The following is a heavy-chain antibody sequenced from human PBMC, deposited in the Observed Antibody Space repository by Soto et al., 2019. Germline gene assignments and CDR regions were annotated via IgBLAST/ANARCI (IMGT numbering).Heavy chain of an antibody. Sequence: VKVSCKASGYTFTSYGISWVRQAPGQGLEWMGWISAYNGNTNYAQKLQGRVTMTTDTSTSTAYMELRSLRSDDTAVYYCARDLGYYDSSGYSCAFDIWGQGTMVTVSS. J-gene: IGHJ3*02. CDR2: ISAYNGNT. V-gene: IGHV1-18*01. CDR1: GYTFTSYG. CDR3: ARDLGYYDSSGYSCAFDI. D-gene: IGHD3-22*01.